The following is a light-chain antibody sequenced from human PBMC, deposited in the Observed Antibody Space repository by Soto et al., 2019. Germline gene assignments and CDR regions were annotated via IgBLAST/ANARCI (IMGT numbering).Light chain of an antibody. Sequence: TLSVSPGERATPSCRAGQTIYSNVAWYQQRPGQAPRLLIYRASTRATGVPARFSGSGSGTEFTLTISSLQSEDFALYYCQQYQNLWTFGQGTNVDI. CDR2: RAS. CDR1: QTIYSN. V-gene: IGKV3-15*01. CDR3: QQYQNLWT. J-gene: IGKJ1*01.